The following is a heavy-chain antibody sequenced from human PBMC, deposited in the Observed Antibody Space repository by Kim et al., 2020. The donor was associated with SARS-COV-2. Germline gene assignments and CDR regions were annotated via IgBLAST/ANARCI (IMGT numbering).Heavy chain of an antibody. CDR2: IRQSGSEK. D-gene: IGHD3-10*01. Sequence: GGSLRLSCVASGFTFSNYWMSWVRQAPGKGLEWVANIRQSGSEKYYVDSVKGRFIISRDNAKNSLYLQMNSLRADDTAVYYCARSRGLWGQGTLVTVSS. CDR1: GFTFSNYW. CDR3: ARSRGL. V-gene: IGHV3-7*01. J-gene: IGHJ4*02.